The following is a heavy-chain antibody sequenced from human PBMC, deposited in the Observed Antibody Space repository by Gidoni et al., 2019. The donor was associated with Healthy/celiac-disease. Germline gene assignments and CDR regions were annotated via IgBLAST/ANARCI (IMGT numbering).Heavy chain of an antibody. CDR3: ARVYSSSWYELDY. D-gene: IGHD6-13*01. J-gene: IGHJ4*02. Sequence: EVQLVESGGGLIQPGGSLRLSWAASGFTVSSNYMSWVRQDPGKGLEWVSVIYSGGSTYYADSVKGRFTIARDNSKNTLYLQMNSLRAEDTAVYYCARVYSSSWYELDYWGQGTLVTVSS. CDR2: IYSGGST. V-gene: IGHV3-53*01. CDR1: GFTVSSNY.